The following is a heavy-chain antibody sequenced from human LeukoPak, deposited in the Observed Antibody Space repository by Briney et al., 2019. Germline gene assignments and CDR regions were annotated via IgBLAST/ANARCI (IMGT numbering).Heavy chain of an antibody. CDR2: FDPEDGET. J-gene: IGHJ4*02. V-gene: IGHV1-24*01. Sequence: ASVKVSCKVSGYTLTELSMHWVRQAPGKGLEWMGGFDPEDGETIYAQKFQGRVTMTEDTSTDTAYMELSSLRSEDTAAYYCATDPSRNYDFWRGYYRYWGQGTLVTVSS. D-gene: IGHD3-3*01. CDR1: GYTLTELS. CDR3: ATDPSRNYDFWRGYYRY.